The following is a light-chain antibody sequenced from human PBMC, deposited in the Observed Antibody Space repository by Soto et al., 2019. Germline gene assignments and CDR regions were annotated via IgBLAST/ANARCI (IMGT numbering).Light chain of an antibody. J-gene: IGLJ3*02. CDR3: CSYAGSITWV. Sequence: QSALTQPASVSGSPGQSITISCTGTSSDVGNYNLVSWYQQHTGKAPKLMIYEGNKRPSGVSNRFSGSKSGNTASLTISGLQAEDEADYYCCSYAGSITWVFVGGTKVTVL. V-gene: IGLV2-23*01. CDR1: SSDVGNYNL. CDR2: EGN.